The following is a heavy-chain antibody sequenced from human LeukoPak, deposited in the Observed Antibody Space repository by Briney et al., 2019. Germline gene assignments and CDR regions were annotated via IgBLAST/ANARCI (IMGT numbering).Heavy chain of an antibody. J-gene: IGHJ4*02. CDR3: ARRSSSSWLIDY. Sequence: GESLKISCKGSGYSFTSYWIGWVRKMPGKGLEWMGIIYPHDSDTRYSPSFQGQVTISADKSISTAYVQWNRLKASDTAMYYCARRSSSSWLIDYWGQGTLVTVSS. D-gene: IGHD2-2*01. V-gene: IGHV5-51*01. CDR2: IYPHDSDT. CDR1: GYSFTSYW.